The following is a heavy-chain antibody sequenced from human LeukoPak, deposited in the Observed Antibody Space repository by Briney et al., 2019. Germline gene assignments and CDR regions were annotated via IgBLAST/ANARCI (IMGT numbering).Heavy chain of an antibody. CDR1: GYTFTNYF. CDR2: ISPYNGNT. Sequence: EASVKVSCKASGYTFTNYFIDWVRQVPGQGREWIGWISPYNGNTDYAQKLQDSVSLTTDTSTSTAYMELRSLRSDDTAVSYCARPGTSWYTTYYFDSWGQGTLVTVSS. CDR3: ARPGTSWYTTYYFDS. J-gene: IGHJ4*02. V-gene: IGHV1-18*01. D-gene: IGHD6-13*01.